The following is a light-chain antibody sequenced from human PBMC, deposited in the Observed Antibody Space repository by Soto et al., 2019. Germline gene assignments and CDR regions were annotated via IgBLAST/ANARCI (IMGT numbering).Light chain of an antibody. V-gene: IGKV1-8*01. J-gene: IGKJ2*01. CDR3: QQYYSYPHT. Sequence: AIRMTQSPSSFSASTGDRVTITCRASQGISSYLAWYQQKPGKAPKLLISAASTLQSGVPSRFSGSASGTDFTLTISSLQSEDFATYYCQQYYSYPHTFGQGTKLEIK. CDR2: AAS. CDR1: QGISSY.